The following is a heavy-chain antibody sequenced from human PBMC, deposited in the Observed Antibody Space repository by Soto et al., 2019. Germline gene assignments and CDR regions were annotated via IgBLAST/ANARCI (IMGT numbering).Heavy chain of an antibody. CDR3: ARDRSSLYYDILTGYYDY. J-gene: IGHJ4*02. D-gene: IGHD3-9*01. CDR1: GYSISSGYY. V-gene: IGHV4-38-2*02. CDR2: IYHSGST. Sequence: SETLSLTCTVSGYSISSGYYWGWIRQPPGKGLEWLGSIYHSGSTYYNPSLKSRDTISVDTSKNQFSLKLSSVTAADTAVYYCARDRSSLYYDILTGYYDYWGQGTLVTVSS.